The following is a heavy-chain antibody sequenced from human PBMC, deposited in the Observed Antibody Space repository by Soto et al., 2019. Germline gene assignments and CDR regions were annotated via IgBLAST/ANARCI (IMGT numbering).Heavy chain of an antibody. CDR2: IHHSGSI. V-gene: IGHV4-4*02. CDR3: GKSLLSPSYGMDV. CDR1: GDSIISDNW. J-gene: IGHJ6*02. Sequence: SETLSLTCAVSGDSIISDNWWSWVRQPPGKGLEWIGEIHHSGSINYNPSLKSRVTILADKSKNQFSLRLTSVTAADTAVYYCGKSLLSPSYGMDVWGQGTTVTVSS. D-gene: IGHD3-10*01.